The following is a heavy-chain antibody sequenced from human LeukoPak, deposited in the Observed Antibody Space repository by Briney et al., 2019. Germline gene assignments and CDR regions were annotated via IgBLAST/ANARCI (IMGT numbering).Heavy chain of an antibody. D-gene: IGHD3-10*01. J-gene: IGHJ5*02. CDR2: IYPGDSDT. CDR1: GYSFTSYW. V-gene: IGHV5-51*01. Sequence: GESLKISCKGSGYSFTSYWIGWVRQMPGKGLEWMGIIYPGDSDTRYSPSFQGQVTISADKSISTAYLQWSSLKASDTAMYYCARVPGMVRGVMDFVFDWFGPWGQGTLVTVSS. CDR3: ARVPGMVRGVMDFVFDWFGP.